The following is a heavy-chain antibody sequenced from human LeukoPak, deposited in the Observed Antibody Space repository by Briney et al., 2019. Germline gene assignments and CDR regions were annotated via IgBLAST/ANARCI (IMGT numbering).Heavy chain of an antibody. Sequence: ASVKVSCKASGYTFTDYYMHWVRQAPGQGLEWMGWINPSSGGTNYAQKFQGRVTMTRDTSISTAYMELSRLRSDDTAVYYCARDQGDGYSYGSNFDYWGQGTLVTVSS. J-gene: IGHJ4*02. D-gene: IGHD5-18*01. V-gene: IGHV1-2*02. CDR1: GYTFTDYY. CDR3: ARDQGDGYSYGSNFDY. CDR2: INPSSGGT.